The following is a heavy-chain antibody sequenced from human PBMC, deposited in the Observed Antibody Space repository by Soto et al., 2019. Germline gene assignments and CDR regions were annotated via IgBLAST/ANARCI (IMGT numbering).Heavy chain of an antibody. D-gene: IGHD5-18*01. J-gene: IGHJ4*02. CDR2: ISYDGSNK. Sequence: GGSLRLSCAASGFTFSSYGMHWVRQAPGKWLEWVAVISYDGSNKYYADSVKGRFTISRDNSKNTPYPQMNSLRAEDTAVYYCAKGRTWIQLWCDFDYWGQGXLVTV. V-gene: IGHV3-30*18. CDR3: AKGRTWIQLWCDFDY. CDR1: GFTFSSYG.